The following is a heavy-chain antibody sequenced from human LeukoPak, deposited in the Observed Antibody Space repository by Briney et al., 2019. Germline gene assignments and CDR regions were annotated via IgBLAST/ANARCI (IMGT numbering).Heavy chain of an antibody. Sequence: GTLRLSCAASGFTFSNAWMSWVRQAPGKGLEWVGEMDHRGSTRFNPSLETRVTISVDRSERQLSLNFNSVSAADTAVYYCARGPSLPLYEGYLAWGPKKRQLSHYYGLDVWGQGTTVIVSS. V-gene: IGHV4-4*02. CDR3: ARGPSLPLYEGYLAWGPKKRQLSHYYGLDV. J-gene: IGHJ6*02. CDR1: GFTFSNAW. CDR2: MDHRGST. D-gene: IGHD3-10*01.